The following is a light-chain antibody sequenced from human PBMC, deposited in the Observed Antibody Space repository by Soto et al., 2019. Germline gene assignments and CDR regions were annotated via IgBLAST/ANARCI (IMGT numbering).Light chain of an antibody. J-gene: IGLJ1*01. V-gene: IGLV2-14*01. CDR2: DVT. Sequence: QSALTQPASVSGSPGQSITISCTGTSSDVGGYNYFSWYQQHPVKAPKLMIYDVTNRPSGVSDRFSGSKSGNTASLTISGLQAEDEADYYCSSYTSSSTPYVFVTGTKLTVL. CDR3: SSYTSSSTPYV. CDR1: SSDVGGYNY.